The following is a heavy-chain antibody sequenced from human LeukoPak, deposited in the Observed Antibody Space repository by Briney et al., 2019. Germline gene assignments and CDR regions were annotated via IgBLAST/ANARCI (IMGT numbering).Heavy chain of an antibody. D-gene: IGHD1-26*01. CDR3: ARRIVGALRGNWFDP. V-gene: IGHV4-39*07. Sequence: SETLSLTCTVSGGSISSSSYYWGWIRQPPGNGLEWIGSIYYSGSTYYNPSLKSRVTISVDTSKNQFSLKLSSVTAADTAVYYCARRIVGALRGNWFDPWGQGTLVTVSS. CDR1: GGSISSSSYY. J-gene: IGHJ5*02. CDR2: IYYSGST.